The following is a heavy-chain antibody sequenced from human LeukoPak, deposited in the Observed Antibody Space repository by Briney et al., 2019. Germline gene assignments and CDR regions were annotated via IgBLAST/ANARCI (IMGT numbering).Heavy chain of an antibody. CDR2: IYYSGTT. CDR1: GGSISSSY. J-gene: IGHJ3*02. V-gene: IGHV4-59*01. Sequence: SETLSLTCSVSGGSISSSYWSWIRQPPGRGLEWSGYIYYSGTTNYNPSLKSRVTISVDTSKNQFSLRLSSVTAADTAVYYCARGRGDGYDRGAFDIWGQGTMVTVSS. CDR3: ARGRGDGYDRGAFDI. D-gene: IGHD5-24*01.